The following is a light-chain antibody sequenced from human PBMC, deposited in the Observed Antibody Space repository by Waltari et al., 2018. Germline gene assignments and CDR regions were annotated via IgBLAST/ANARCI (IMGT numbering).Light chain of an antibody. CDR2: ETS. CDR3: TSYTSDNLYV. V-gene: IGLV2-14*01. CDR1: SSDIGGYNY. J-gene: IGLJ1*01. Sequence: QSALTQPASVSGSPGQSITISCAGTSSDIGGYNYVSWYQQHPDEAPKLIIYETSKRPSGVSNRFSASKSGEPASLTISGLQAEDESDYYCTSYTSDNLYVFGSGTKVTVL.